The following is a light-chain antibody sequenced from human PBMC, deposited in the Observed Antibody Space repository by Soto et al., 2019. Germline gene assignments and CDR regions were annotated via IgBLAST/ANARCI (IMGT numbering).Light chain of an antibody. J-gene: IGKJ1*01. Sequence: IVLTQSPCTLSLSPGKRATLSCRAGQSISGSYLAWYQQRPGQAPRLLIYGASSRATGIPERFSGSGSGTEFTLTISRLAPEDFEVYYCQQYGSSSWTFGQGTKVDIK. CDR3: QQYGSSSWT. CDR1: QSISGSY. V-gene: IGKV3-20*01. CDR2: GAS.